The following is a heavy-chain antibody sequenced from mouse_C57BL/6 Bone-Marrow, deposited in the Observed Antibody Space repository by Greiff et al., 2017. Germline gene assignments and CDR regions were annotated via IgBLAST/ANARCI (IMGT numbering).Heavy chain of an antibody. CDR2: IWRGGST. D-gene: IGHD2-12*01. J-gene: IGHJ2*01. V-gene: IGHV2-2*01. CDR1: GFSLTSYG. Sequence: VQLQQSGPGLVQPSQSLSITCTVSGFSLTSYGVHWVRQSPGKGLEWLGVIWRGGSTDYYAAFISRLSSSKDNPKSQVFIKMNSLQADDTAIYYCARNSVTYYFDYWGQGTTLTVSS. CDR3: ARNSVTYYFDY.